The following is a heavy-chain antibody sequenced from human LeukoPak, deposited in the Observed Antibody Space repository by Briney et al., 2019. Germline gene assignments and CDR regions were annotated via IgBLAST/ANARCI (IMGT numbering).Heavy chain of an antibody. V-gene: IGHV3-21*01. CDR2: ISSSSYI. Sequence: PGGSLRLSCAASGFTFSSYSMNWVRQAPGKGLEWVSSISSSSYIYYADTVKGRFTISRDNDKNSLYLQMNSLRAEDTAVYYCARDLGQQLVHFDYGGQGTLVTVSA. D-gene: IGHD6-13*01. J-gene: IGHJ4*02. CDR3: ARDLGQQLVHFDY. CDR1: GFTFSSYS.